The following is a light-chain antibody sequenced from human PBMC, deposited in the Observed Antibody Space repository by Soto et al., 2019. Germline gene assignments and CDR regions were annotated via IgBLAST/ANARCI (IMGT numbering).Light chain of an antibody. V-gene: IGLV2-14*01. J-gene: IGLJ2*01. CDR2: EVS. CDR1: SSDVGGYNY. CDR3: SSYTSSSTLVV. Sequence: QSALTQPASVSGSPGQSITISCTGTSSDVGGYNYVSWYQQHPGKAPKLMIYEVSNRPSGFSNRFAGSKSGNTASLTISGLQAEDEAEYYGSSYTSSSTLVVFGGGTKLTVL.